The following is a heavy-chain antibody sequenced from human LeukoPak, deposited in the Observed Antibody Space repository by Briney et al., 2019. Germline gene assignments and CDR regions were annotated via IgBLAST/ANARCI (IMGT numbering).Heavy chain of an antibody. J-gene: IGHJ4*02. CDR1: GGSISSYY. V-gene: IGHV4-59*08. D-gene: IGHD3-10*01. Sequence: SETLSLTCAVSGGSISSYYWSWIRQPPGKGLEWIGYIYYSGSTNYNPSLKSRVTISVDTSKNQFSLKLSSVTAADTAVYYCARHRYYYGSGSYYFDYWGQGTLVTVSS. CDR3: ARHRYYYGSGSYYFDY. CDR2: IYYSGST.